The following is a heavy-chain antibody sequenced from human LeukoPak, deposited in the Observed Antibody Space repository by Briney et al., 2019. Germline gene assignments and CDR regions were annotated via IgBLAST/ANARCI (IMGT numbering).Heavy chain of an antibody. D-gene: IGHD3-10*01. CDR3: ATRVYEGSYWFDP. Sequence: PSETLSLTCTVSGGSISSYYWSWIRQPPGKGLEWIGYIYYSGSTNYNPSLKSRVTISVDTSKNQFSLKLSSVTAADTAVYYCATRVYEGSYWFDPWGQGTLVTVSS. V-gene: IGHV4-59*08. CDR2: IYYSGST. J-gene: IGHJ5*02. CDR1: GGSISSYY.